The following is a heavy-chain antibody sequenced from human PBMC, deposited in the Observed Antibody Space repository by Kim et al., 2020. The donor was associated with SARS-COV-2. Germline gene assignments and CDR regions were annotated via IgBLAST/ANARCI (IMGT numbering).Heavy chain of an antibody. CDR3: ARGYRIAARGGFDY. D-gene: IGHD6-6*01. V-gene: IGHV4-34*01. Sequence: NPPRKSRVTISVDPSKNQISLKLSSVTAADTAVYYCARGYRIAARGGFDYWGQGTLVTVSS. J-gene: IGHJ4*02.